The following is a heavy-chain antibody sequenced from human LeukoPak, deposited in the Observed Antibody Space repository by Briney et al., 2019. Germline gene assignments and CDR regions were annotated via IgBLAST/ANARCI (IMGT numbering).Heavy chain of an antibody. D-gene: IGHD3-22*01. CDR2: ISAYNGNT. V-gene: IGHV1-18*01. CDR1: DYTFTNYG. J-gene: IGHJ4*02. CDR3: AREYYDSSGYYYVFAY. Sequence: ASAKVSCKASDYTFTNYGTSCVRQAPGQGLEWMGWISAYNGNTNQAQKLQGRVTMTTDTSTRTAYMELRSLRSDDTAVYYCAREYYDSSGYYYVFAYRGQGTLVTVS.